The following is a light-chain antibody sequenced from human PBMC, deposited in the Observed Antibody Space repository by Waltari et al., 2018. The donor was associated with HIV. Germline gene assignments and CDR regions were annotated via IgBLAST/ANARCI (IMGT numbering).Light chain of an antibody. CDR1: SSNIGAGYF. V-gene: IGLV1-40*01. CDR3: QSYDRSLSASV. J-gene: IGLJ3*02. Sequence: QSVLTQPPSVSGVPGQRVTLSCTGSSSNIGAGYFVHWYQQLPGTAPTTLINSDINRPSGVPDRFSGTKSGNSASLAITGLQAEDEADYYCQSYDRSLSASVFGGGTKLTVL. CDR2: SDI.